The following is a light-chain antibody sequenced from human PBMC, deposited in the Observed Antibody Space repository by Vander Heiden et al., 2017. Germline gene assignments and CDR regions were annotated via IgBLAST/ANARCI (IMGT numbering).Light chain of an antibody. CDR2: GAS. V-gene: IGKV1D-12*01. Sequence: DIQMTQSPSSVSASVGDRVTITCRASHGISTYLVWYQQNPGKAPKLQIYGASSLQSGVPSRFRGSGSGTDFTLTISSLQPEDFATYYCQQANSLPLTFGGGTTVEI. CDR1: HGISTY. CDR3: QQANSLPLT. J-gene: IGKJ4*01.